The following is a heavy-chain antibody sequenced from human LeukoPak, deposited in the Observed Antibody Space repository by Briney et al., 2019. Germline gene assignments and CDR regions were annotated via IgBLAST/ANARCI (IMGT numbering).Heavy chain of an antibody. CDR2: INPNSGGT. CDR1: GYTFTGYY. Sequence: ASVKVSCKASGYTFTGYYIHWVRQAPGQGLEWMGWINPNSGGTNYAQRFQGRVTMTRDTSISTAYMELSRLTSDDTAVYYCARDATARDHSNSDYWGQGSLVTVSS. CDR3: ARDATARDHSNSDY. J-gene: IGHJ4*02. D-gene: IGHD4-11*01. V-gene: IGHV1-2*02.